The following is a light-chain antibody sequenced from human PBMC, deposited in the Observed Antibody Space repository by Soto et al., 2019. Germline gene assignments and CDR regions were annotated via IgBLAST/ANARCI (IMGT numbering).Light chain of an antibody. CDR3: CSNAVGSTYV. Sequence: ALTQPASVSGSPGRSITISCTGTSTDVGSHKLVSWYQQYPGNAPKLIIFEAYKRPSGVSNRFSGSKSGSTASLTISGLQAEDEADYYCCSNAVGSTYVFGTGTKVTVL. V-gene: IGLV2-23*01. CDR2: EAY. J-gene: IGLJ1*01. CDR1: STDVGSHKL.